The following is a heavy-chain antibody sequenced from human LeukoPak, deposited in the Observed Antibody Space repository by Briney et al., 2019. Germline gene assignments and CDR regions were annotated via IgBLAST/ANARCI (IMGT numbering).Heavy chain of an antibody. D-gene: IGHD3-22*01. Sequence: SETLSLTCNVSGGSISSYYWSWIRQPAGKGLEWIGRIYTSGSTNYNPSLKSRVTMSVDTSKNQFSLKLSSVTAADTAVYYCARDWDWTYYYDSTRAFDIWGQGTMVTVSS. CDR3: ARDWDWTYYYDSTRAFDI. V-gene: IGHV4-4*07. CDR2: IYTSGST. CDR1: GGSISSYY. J-gene: IGHJ3*02.